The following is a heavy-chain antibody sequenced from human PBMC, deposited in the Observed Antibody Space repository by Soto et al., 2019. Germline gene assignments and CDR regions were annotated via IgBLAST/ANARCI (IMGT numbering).Heavy chain of an antibody. J-gene: IGHJ4*02. V-gene: IGHV4-39*01. CDR1: GDSIDTSSYC. D-gene: IGHD6-6*01. CDR2: VCYRGTT. CDR3: ARQGEHSSSYFFDS. Sequence: SETLSLTCTVSGDSIDTSSYCWGWIRQPPGKGLEWIGSVCYRGTTYYNPSLKSRLTISVDTSKRQFSLRLSSVTAADTAVFYCARQGEHSSSYFFDSWGQGTLVTVS.